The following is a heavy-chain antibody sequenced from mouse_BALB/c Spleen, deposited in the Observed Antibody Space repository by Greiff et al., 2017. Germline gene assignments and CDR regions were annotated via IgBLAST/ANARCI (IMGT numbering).Heavy chain of an antibody. CDR3: ARESNWERAFDY. CDR1: GYSFTGYN. J-gene: IGHJ2*01. Sequence: VHVKQSGPELEKPGASVKISCKASGYSFTGYNMNWVKQSNGKSLEWIGNIDPYYGGTSYNQKFKGKATLTVDKSSSTAYMQLKSLTSEDSAVYYCARESNWERAFDYWGQGTTLTVSS. V-gene: IGHV1-39*01. D-gene: IGHD4-1*01. CDR2: IDPYYGGT.